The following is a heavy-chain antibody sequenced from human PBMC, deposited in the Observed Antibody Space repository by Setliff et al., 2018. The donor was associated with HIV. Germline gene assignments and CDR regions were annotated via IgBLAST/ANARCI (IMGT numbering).Heavy chain of an antibody. CDR3: AREPDKIAAADS. Sequence: SETLSLTCTVSGGSFSDYYWSWIRQPPGKGLEWIGYIYYSGSTFYNPSLKSRAAISVDTSKNQFFLKLKSVTVADTAVYYCAREPDKIAAADSWGQGTLVTVSS. J-gene: IGHJ4*02. CDR1: GGSFSDYY. D-gene: IGHD6-13*01. CDR2: IYYSGST. V-gene: IGHV4-59*12.